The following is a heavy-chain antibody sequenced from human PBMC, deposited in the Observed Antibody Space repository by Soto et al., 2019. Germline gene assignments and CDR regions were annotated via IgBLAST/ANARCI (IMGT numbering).Heavy chain of an antibody. CDR1: GVSISSSSYY. Sequence: SETLSLTCTVSGVSISSSSYYLGWIRQPPGKGLEWIGSIYYSGSTYYNPSLKSRVTISVDTSKNQFSLKLSSVTAADTAVYYCARLLDCSGGSCYGTVDYWGQGTLVTVSS. CDR3: ARLLDCSGGSCYGTVDY. CDR2: IYYSGST. V-gene: IGHV4-39*01. J-gene: IGHJ4*02. D-gene: IGHD2-15*01.